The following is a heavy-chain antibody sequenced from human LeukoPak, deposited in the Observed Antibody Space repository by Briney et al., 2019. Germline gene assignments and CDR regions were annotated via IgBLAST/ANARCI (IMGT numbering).Heavy chain of an antibody. CDR2: ISSSSIYR. Sequence: GGSLRLSCAVSGFTFSSYSVNWVRQAPGKGLEWVSSISSSSIYRYYADSVKSRLTISRDNAKNSMYLQMNSLRVEDTAVYYCARSRQHYYESSGNYEIFNWYFDLWGRGTLVTVSS. CDR1: GFTFSSYS. J-gene: IGHJ2*01. CDR3: ARSRQHYYESSGNYEIFNWYFDL. V-gene: IGHV3-21*01. D-gene: IGHD3-22*01.